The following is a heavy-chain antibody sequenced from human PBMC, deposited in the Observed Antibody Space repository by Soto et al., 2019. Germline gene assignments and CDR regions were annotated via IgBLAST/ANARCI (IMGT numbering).Heavy chain of an antibody. V-gene: IGHV1-2*04. Sequence: ASVKVSCKASGYTFTGYYMHWVRQAPGQGLEWMGWINPNSGGTNYAQKFQGWVTMTRDTSISTAYMELSRLRSDDTAVYYCAIDSSVYYLSFDYWGLGTLVTVSS. D-gene: IGHD3-22*01. J-gene: IGHJ4*02. CDR2: INPNSGGT. CDR3: AIDSSVYYLSFDY. CDR1: GYTFTGYY.